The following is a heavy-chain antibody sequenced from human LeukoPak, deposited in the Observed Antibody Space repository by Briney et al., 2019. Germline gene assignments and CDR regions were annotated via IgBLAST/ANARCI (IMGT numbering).Heavy chain of an antibody. CDR3: ARGRMRWYFDY. CDR1: GFTFSSYD. Sequence: GGSLRLSCAASGFTFSSYDMHWVRHATGKGLEWVSAIGTAGDTYYPGSVKGRFTISRENAKNSLYLQMNSPRAGDTAVYYCARGRMRWYFDYWGQGTLVTVSS. D-gene: IGHD2-15*01. V-gene: IGHV3-13*01. CDR2: IGTAGDT. J-gene: IGHJ4*02.